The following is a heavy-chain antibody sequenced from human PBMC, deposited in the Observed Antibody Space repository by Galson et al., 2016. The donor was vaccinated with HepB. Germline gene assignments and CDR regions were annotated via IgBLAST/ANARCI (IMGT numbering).Heavy chain of an antibody. Sequence: SETLSLTCAVYGGSLSGYYWSWIRQSPGKGLEWIGETNHFGSTNYNPSLKGRVTISVDTSNNQFSLNLNSVTAADTAVYFCTRGVPYDSSGYKWGQGLLVTVSA. CDR1: GGSLSGYY. CDR2: TNHFGST. D-gene: IGHD3-22*01. J-gene: IGHJ4*02. CDR3: TRGVPYDSSGYK. V-gene: IGHV4-34*01.